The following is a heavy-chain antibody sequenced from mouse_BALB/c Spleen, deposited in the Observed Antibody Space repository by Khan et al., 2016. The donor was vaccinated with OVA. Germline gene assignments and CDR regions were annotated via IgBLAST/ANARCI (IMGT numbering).Heavy chain of an antibody. Sequence: VPLPASGPGLVKPSQSLSLTCTVTGYSITSDYAWNWIRQFPGNKLEWMGYISYSGSTTYNPSLKSRISITRDTSKDQFFLQLKSVTSEDTARYYCASELGRYYALDYWGQGTSVTVSS. V-gene: IGHV3-2*02. CDR3: ASELGRYYALDY. D-gene: IGHD4-1*01. J-gene: IGHJ4*01. CDR2: ISYSGST. CDR1: GYSITSDYA.